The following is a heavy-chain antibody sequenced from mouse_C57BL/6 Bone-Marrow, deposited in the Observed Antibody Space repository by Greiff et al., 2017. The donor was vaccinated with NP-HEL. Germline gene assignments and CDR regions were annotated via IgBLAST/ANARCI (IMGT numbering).Heavy chain of an antibody. Sequence: VMLVESGSGLVQPSQSLSITCTVSGFSLTSYGVHWVRQSPGKGLEWLGVIWRGRSTDYNAAFMSRLSITKDKSKSQVFFKMNSRQADDTAIYYCAKNVAGHGMDYWGRGTSVTVSS. D-gene: IGHD3-3*01. J-gene: IGHJ4*01. CDR1: GFSLTSYG. CDR2: IWRGRST. V-gene: IGHV2-5*01. CDR3: AKNVAGHGMDY.